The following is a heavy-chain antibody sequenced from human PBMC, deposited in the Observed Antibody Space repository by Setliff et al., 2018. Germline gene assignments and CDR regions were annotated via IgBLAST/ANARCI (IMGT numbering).Heavy chain of an antibody. CDR2: IYYSGST. D-gene: IGHD3-3*01. CDR1: GDSISGSTYY. CDR3: ARGLVTIFGVVIMSPPWFDP. V-gene: IGHV4-39*07. Sequence: PSETLSLTCTVSGDSISGSTYYWGWVRQSPGKGLEWIGSIYYSGSTYYKPSLKSRVTISVDTSKNQFSLKLSSVTAADTAVYYCARGLVTIFGVVIMSPPWFDPWGQGTLVTV. J-gene: IGHJ5*02.